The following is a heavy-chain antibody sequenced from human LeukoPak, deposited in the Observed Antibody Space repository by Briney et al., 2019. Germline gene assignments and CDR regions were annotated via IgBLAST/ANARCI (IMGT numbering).Heavy chain of an antibody. Sequence: ASVKVSCKASGYTFTSYGISWVRQAPGQGLEWMGWIGAYNGNTNYAQKLQGRVTMTTDTSTSTAYMELRSLRSDDTAVYYCARNEYDYVWGSYRYLSLDYWGQGTLVTVSS. J-gene: IGHJ4*02. V-gene: IGHV1-18*01. CDR2: IGAYNGNT. CDR1: GYTFTSYG. D-gene: IGHD3-16*02. CDR3: ARNEYDYVWGSYRYLSLDY.